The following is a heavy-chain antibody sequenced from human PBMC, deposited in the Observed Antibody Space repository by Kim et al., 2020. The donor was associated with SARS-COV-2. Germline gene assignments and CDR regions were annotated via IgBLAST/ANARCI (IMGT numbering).Heavy chain of an antibody. CDR3: ARSGNGYNAFGI. J-gene: IGHJ4*02. CDR1: GLSFSDSY. V-gene: IGHV3-11*01. D-gene: IGHD5-12*01. CDR2: ISTRGESI. Sequence: GGSLRLSCAASGLSFSDSYMNWVRQAPGKGLEWLSFISTRGESIFYADSVEGRFTISWDNAKNSLYLQMNYLRDEDTAVYYCARSGNGYNAFGIWGQG.